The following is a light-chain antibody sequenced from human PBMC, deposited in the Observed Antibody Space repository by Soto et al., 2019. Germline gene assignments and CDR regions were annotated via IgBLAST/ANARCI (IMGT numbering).Light chain of an antibody. CDR3: VAWDDSLNGPV. CDR2: SDN. V-gene: IGLV1-44*01. J-gene: IGLJ2*01. Sequence: QSVLTQPPSASGTPGQRVTLSCSGSSSNVGSNTVNWHQQLPGTAPKLLIYSDNQRPSGVPDRFSGSKSGTSASLAISGLQSEDEGDYYCVAWDDSLNGPVFGGGTKADRP. CDR1: SSNVGSNT.